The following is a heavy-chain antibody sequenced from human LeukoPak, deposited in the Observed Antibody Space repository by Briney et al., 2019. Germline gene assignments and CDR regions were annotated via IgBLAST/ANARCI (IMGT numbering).Heavy chain of an antibody. CDR1: GGSISGYY. CDR2: IYYSGST. V-gene: IGHV4-59*12. D-gene: IGHD1-14*01. Sequence: SETLSLTCTVSGGSISGYYWSWIRQPPGKGLEWIGYIYYSGSTNYNPSLKSRVTISVDTSKNQFSLKLSSVTAADTAVYYCARDSWPEVVRFDFWGQGTLVTVSS. J-gene: IGHJ4*02. CDR3: ARDSWPEVVRFDF.